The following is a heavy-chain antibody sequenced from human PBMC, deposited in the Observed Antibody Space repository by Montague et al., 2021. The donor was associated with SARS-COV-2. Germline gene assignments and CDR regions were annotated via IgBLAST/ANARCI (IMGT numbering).Heavy chain of an antibody. V-gene: IGHV4-38-2*02. D-gene: IGHD6-13*01. Sequence: SETLSLTCTVSGYSITHAYYWGWVRQPPGKGLEWIGSIYYSGSTYYNPSLKSRVTISVDTSKNQFSLKLSSVTAADTAVYYCARLGRQQLVRLSGMDVWGQGTTVTVSS. CDR2: IYYSGST. J-gene: IGHJ6*02. CDR1: GYSITHAYY. CDR3: ARLGRQQLVRLSGMDV.